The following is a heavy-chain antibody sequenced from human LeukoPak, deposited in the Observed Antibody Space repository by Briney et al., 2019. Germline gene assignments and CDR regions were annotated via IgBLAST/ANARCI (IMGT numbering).Heavy chain of an antibody. D-gene: IGHD6-13*01. J-gene: IGHJ4*02. CDR1: GGSISSYY. V-gene: IGHV4-59*01. CDR2: IYYSGST. CDR3: ARVHSSSWFADY. Sequence: SETLSLTCTVSGGSISSYYWSWIRQPPGKGLEWIGYIYYSGSTNYNPSLKSRVTIPVDTSKNQFSLKLSSVTAADTAVYYCARVHSSSWFADYWGQGTLVTVSS.